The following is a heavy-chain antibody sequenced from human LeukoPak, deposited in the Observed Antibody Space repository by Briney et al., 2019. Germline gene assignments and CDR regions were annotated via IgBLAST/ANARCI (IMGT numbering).Heavy chain of an antibody. Sequence: PGGSLRLSCAASGFTLSTYWMHWVRQAPGKGLVWVSRISSDESSANYVDSVKGRFTISRDNAKNTLYLQMNSLRAEDTAVYYCARDSGYSLFDYWGQGSLVTVSS. CDR3: ARDSGYSLFDY. J-gene: IGHJ4*02. D-gene: IGHD5-18*01. CDR2: ISSDESSA. V-gene: IGHV3-74*01. CDR1: GFTLSTYW.